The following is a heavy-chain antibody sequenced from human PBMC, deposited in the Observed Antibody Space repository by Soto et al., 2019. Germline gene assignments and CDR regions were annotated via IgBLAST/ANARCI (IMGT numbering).Heavy chain of an antibody. V-gene: IGHV3-15*07. J-gene: IGHJ3*02. CDR1: SVSNAW. CDR3: TTPPDRGIVGAKDAFDI. CDR2: NKSKTDCGTT. D-gene: IGHD1-26*01. Sequence: SVSNAWMNWVRQAPGKGLEWVGRNKSKTDCGTTDYAAPVKGRFTISRDDSKNTLYLQMNSLKTEYTAVYYCTTPPDRGIVGAKDAFDIWGQGKMVNVSS.